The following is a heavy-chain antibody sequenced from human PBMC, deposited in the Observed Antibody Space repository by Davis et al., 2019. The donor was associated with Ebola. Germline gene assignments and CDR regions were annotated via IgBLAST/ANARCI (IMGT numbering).Heavy chain of an antibody. J-gene: IGHJ5*02. CDR1: GGSISSGGYY. D-gene: IGHD1-26*01. Sequence: PSETLSLTCTVSGGSISSGGYYWSWIRQHPGKGLEWIGYIYYSGSTNYNPSLKSRVTISVDTSKNQFSLKLSSVTAADTAVYYCARAEGATDWFDPWGQGTLVTVSS. CDR3: ARAEGATDWFDP. CDR2: IYYSGST. V-gene: IGHV4-61*08.